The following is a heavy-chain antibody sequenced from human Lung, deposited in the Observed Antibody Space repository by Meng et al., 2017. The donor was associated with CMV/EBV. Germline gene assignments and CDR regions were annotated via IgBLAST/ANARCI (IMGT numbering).Heavy chain of an antibody. Sequence: GGSLRLXCAASGFSFSNYAMHWVRQAPGKGLEWVAFIRYDGSNPYYVDSVKGRFIISRDNSKRTLYLQMNSLRAEDTAVYYCAKDLSYCTTTSCFEGSRFYYAMDVWGQGXTVTVSS. CDR1: GFSFSNYA. V-gene: IGHV3-30*02. CDR2: IRYDGSNP. CDR3: AKDLSYCTTTSCFEGSRFYYAMDV. D-gene: IGHD2-2*01. J-gene: IGHJ6*02.